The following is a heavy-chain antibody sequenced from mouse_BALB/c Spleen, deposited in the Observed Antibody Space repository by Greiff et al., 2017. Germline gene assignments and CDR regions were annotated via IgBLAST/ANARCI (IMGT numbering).Heavy chain of an antibody. J-gene: IGHJ2*01. Sequence: EVQVEESGGGLVKPGGSLKLSCAASGFTFSSYAMSWVRQTPEQRLEWVASISSGGSTYYPDSVKGRFTISTDKARNILYLHMSSLRSEDTAMYYCAREGDGNYGFDYWGQGTTLTVSS. CDR3: AREGDGNYGFDY. CDR1: GFTFSSYA. V-gene: IGHV5-6-5*01. CDR2: ISSGGST. D-gene: IGHD2-1*01.